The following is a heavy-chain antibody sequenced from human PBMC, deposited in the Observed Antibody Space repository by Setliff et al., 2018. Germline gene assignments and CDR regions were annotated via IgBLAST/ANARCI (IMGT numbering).Heavy chain of an antibody. Sequence: GASVKVSCKTSGYSVSNYGISWVRQAPGQGLEWLGWIGAHNSNTNYAEKFQGRLSMTTDTSKSTAYMELRSLRSDDTAVYFCARDPRRSYADFVSNWFGPWGQGTPVTVSS. CDR1: GYSVSNYG. CDR2: IGAHNSNT. V-gene: IGHV1-18*01. CDR3: ARDPRRSYADFVSNWFGP. D-gene: IGHD4-17*01. J-gene: IGHJ5*02.